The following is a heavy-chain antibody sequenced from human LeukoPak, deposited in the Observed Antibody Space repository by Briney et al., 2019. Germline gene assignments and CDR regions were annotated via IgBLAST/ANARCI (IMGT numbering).Heavy chain of an antibody. J-gene: IGHJ4*02. V-gene: IGHV4-39*01. D-gene: IGHD2/OR15-2a*01. CDR3: ARNFQYFDLPDY. Sequence: PSETLSLTCTVSGGSISNSTYYWGWIRQPPGKGLEWIGTISDSGNTYFNPSLRSRVTISVDTSKNQFSLKLTSVTAADTAVYYCARNFQYFDLPDYWGQGTLVTVSS. CDR1: GGSISNSTYY. CDR2: ISDSGNT.